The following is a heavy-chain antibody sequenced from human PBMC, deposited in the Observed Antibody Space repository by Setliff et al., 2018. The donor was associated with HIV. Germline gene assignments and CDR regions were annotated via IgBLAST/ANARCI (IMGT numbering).Heavy chain of an antibody. CDR3: ARRYYYDSSGYYYPYDAFDI. CDR2: IYPGDSDT. V-gene: IGHV5-51*01. Sequence: GESLKISCKGSGYSFTTYWIGWVRQMPGKGLEWMGIIYPGDSDTRYSPSFQGQVTIPADKSISTAYLQWSNLKASDTAMYYCARRYYYDSSGYYYPYDAFDIWGQGTMVTVSS. J-gene: IGHJ3*02. CDR1: GYSFTTYW. D-gene: IGHD3-22*01.